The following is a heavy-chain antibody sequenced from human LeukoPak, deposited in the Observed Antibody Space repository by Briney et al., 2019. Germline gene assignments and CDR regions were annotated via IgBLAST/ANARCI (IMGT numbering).Heavy chain of an antibody. J-gene: IGHJ4*02. CDR2: ITSSGTTT. CDR1: GFTLTDHY. D-gene: IGHD4-17*01. CDR3: ARDPDYGDPY. V-gene: IGHV3-11*01. Sequence: GGPLRLSCTVSGFTLTDHYMSWFRQSPGGGLEWISWITSSGTTTDYADSVKGRFTISRDNTKNSVYLQMSSLRADDTAVYYCARDPDYGDPYWGQGTLVTVSS.